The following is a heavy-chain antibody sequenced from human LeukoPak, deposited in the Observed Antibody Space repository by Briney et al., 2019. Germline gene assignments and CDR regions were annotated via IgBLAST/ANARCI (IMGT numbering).Heavy chain of an antibody. CDR3: ARSYGDYDFRANY. CDR1: RFTLSDYY. D-gene: IGHD4-17*01. CDR2: ISNSGTI. V-gene: IGHV3-11*04. J-gene: IGHJ4*02. Sequence: GGSLRLSCAASRFTLSDYYMSWIRQAPGKGLQWVSHISNSGTIYYADSVKGRFTISRDNAKNSLYLQMNSLRAVDTAVYYCARSYGDYDFRANYWGQGTLVTVPS.